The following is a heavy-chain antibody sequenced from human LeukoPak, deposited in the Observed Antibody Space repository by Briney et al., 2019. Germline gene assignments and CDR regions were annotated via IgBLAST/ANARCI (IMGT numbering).Heavy chain of an antibody. J-gene: IGHJ4*02. CDR2: ISGSGAST. CDR1: GFTFSTNA. CDR3: AKDVGKWESLHFFDY. V-gene: IGHV3-23*01. D-gene: IGHD1-26*01. Sequence: GGSLRLSCLTSGFTFSTNAMSWVRQAPGKGLEWISGISGSGASTYYADSVTGRFTISRDNSRNTLYLQMNSLRGDDTAAYYCAKDVGKWESLHFFDYWGQGTLVTVSS.